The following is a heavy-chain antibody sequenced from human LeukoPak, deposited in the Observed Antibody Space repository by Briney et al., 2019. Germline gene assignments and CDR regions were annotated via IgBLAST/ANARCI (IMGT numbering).Heavy chain of an antibody. J-gene: IGHJ5*02. CDR2: INPNSGGT. CDR1: GYTFTGYY. CDR3: ERCLGSGDDFWGGYYIDYWFDP. Sequence: GASVKVSCKASGYTFTGYYMHWVRQAPGQGLGWMGWINPNSGGTNYAQTFQGRVTMTRDTSNSTAYMELSRLTSGVTAVYYCERCLGSGDDFWGGYYIDYWFDPWGQGALVTVSS. D-gene: IGHD3-3*01. V-gene: IGHV1-2*02.